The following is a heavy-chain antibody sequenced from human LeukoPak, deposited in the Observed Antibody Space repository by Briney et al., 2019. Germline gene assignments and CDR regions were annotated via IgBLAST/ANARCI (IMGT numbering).Heavy chain of an antibody. CDR2: ISGSGGST. V-gene: IGHV3-23*01. CDR1: GFTFSSYA. D-gene: IGHD1-26*01. CDR3: AKDPEWELQFWFDP. Sequence: GGSLRLSCAASGFTFSSYAMSWARQAPGKGLEWVSAISGSGGSTYYADSVKGRFTISRDNSKNTLYLQMNSLRAEDTAVYYCAKDPEWELQFWFDPWGQGTLVTVSS. J-gene: IGHJ5*02.